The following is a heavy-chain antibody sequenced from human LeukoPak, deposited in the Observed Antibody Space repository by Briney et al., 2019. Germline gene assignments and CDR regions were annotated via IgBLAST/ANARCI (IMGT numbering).Heavy chain of an antibody. V-gene: IGHV4-39*01. CDR3: ATNIRYIFDY. CDR2: IYYSGST. J-gene: IGHJ4*02. CDR1: GGSISSSSYY. D-gene: IGHD3-16*02. Sequence: PSETLSLTCTVSGGSISSSSYYWGWARHPPGKGLEWIGSIYYSGSTYYNPSLKSRVTISADTSKNQFSLKLSSMTAADTAVYYCATNIRYIFDYWGQGTLVTVS.